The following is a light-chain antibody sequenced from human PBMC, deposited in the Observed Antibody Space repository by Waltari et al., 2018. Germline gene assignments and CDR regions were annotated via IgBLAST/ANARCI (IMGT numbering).Light chain of an antibody. CDR2: QDN. Sequence: SYEVTQPPSVSVSPGQAASIPCSGDKLGEKYVSWYQQKPGQSPVLVLYQDNRRPSGIPERFSGSNSNSGNTATLTISGTQAMDEADYHCQAWDGSTLMFGGGTKLTVL. J-gene: IGLJ3*02. CDR3: QAWDGSTLM. CDR1: KLGEKY. V-gene: IGLV3-1*01.